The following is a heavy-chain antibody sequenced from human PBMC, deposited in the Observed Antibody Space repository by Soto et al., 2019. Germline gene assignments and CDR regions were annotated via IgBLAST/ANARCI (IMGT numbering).Heavy chain of an antibody. D-gene: IGHD6-13*01. CDR2: IYHSGST. Sequence: QLQLQESGSGLVKPSQTLSLTCAVSGGSISSGGYSWSWIRQPPGKGLEWIGYIYHSGSTYYNPSLKSRVPVSVDRSKNQFSLKLSSVTAADTAVYYCARGVAGSAYYYYGMDVWGQGTTVTASS. J-gene: IGHJ6*02. CDR3: ARGVAGSAYYYYGMDV. V-gene: IGHV4-30-2*01. CDR1: GGSISSGGYS.